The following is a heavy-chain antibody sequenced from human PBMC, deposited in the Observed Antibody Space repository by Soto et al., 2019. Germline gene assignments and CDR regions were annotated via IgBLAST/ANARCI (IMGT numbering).Heavy chain of an antibody. CDR1: GFTDSSNF. D-gene: IGHD4-17*01. J-gene: IGHJ4*02. Sequence: GSLRLSCAASGFTDSSNFISWVRQAPGKGLEWVSIIYSDGSTYYADSVKGRFTISRDNSKNTLYLQMNSLRADDTAVYYCASRRNPYGAYDYWGQGTLVTVSS. V-gene: IGHV3-66*01. CDR2: IYSDGST. CDR3: ASRRNPYGAYDY.